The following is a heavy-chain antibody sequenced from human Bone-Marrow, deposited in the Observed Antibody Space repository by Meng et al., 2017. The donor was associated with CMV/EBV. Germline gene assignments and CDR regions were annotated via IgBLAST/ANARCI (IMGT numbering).Heavy chain of an antibody. CDR1: GYTFTSYG. CDR2: ISAYNGNT. J-gene: IGHJ2*01. CDR3: ARDPPLLEYGPPFDL. Sequence: VQLVQSGAEVKKPGASVKVSCKASGYTFTSYGISWARQAPGQGLEWMGWISAYNGNTNYAQKLQGRVTMTTDTSTSTAYMELRSLRSDDTAVYYCARDPPLLEYGPPFDLWGRGTLVTVSS. D-gene: IGHD4-17*01. V-gene: IGHV1-18*01.